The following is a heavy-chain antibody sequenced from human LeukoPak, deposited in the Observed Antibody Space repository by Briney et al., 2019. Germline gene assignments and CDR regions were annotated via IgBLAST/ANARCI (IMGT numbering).Heavy chain of an antibody. D-gene: IGHD1-26*01. V-gene: IGHV1-69*06. CDR3: ARDNSVGETAWWSDP. J-gene: IGHJ5*02. CDR2: IIPIFGTA. Sequence: GASVKVSCKASGGTFSSYAISWVRQAPGQGLEWMGGIIPIFGTANYAQKFQGRVTITADKSTSTAYMELSSLRSEDTAVYYCARDNSVGETAWWSDPWGQGTLVTVSS. CDR1: GGTFSSYA.